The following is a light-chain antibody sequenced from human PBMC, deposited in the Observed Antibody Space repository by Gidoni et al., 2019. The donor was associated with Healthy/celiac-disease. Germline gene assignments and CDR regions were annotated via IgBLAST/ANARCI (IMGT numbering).Light chain of an antibody. V-gene: IGKV3-15*01. J-gene: IGKJ3*01. CDR3: QHYNNWPFT. CDR1: QSVSST. CDR2: GAS. Sequence: EIVLTQSPATLAVSPGESATLSCRDSQSVSSTLTWYQQQPGQAPMLLIYGASTRATGIPARFSGSGSATSFTLTISSLQSEDFAVYYCQHYNNWPFTFGPGTKVDIK.